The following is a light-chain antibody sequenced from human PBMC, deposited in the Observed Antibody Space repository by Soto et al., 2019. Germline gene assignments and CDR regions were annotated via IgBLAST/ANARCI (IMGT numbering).Light chain of an antibody. Sequence: QSALTQPASVSGSPGQSITISCTGTSSDVGGYDFVSWYQHHPGKVPKLMIFEVSKRPSGVSNRFSGSKSGNTASLTISGLQAEDEADYYCSSYTSSSTLGVFGGGTKLTVL. CDR1: SSDVGGYDF. CDR2: EVS. J-gene: IGLJ2*01. CDR3: SSYTSSSTLGV. V-gene: IGLV2-14*01.